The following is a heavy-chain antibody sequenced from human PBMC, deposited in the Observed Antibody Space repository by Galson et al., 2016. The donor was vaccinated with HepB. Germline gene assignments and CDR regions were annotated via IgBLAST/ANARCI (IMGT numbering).Heavy chain of an antibody. J-gene: IGHJ4*02. CDR3: ARESAVGPAMVALYY. D-gene: IGHD5-18*01. Sequence: SVKVSCKASGGTFVQFAFSWVRQAPGQGLEWMGGINPIFGTAKYAQKFQGRVTITADKSTNTAYMELSSLRSEDTAVYYCARESAVGPAMVALYYWGQGTLVTVSS. CDR1: GGTFVQFA. CDR2: INPIFGTA. V-gene: IGHV1-69*06.